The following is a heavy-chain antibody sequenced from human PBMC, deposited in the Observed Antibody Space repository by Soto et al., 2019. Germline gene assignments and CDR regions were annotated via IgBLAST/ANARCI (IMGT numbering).Heavy chain of an antibody. CDR3: ARQIVATETFDY. V-gene: IGHV4-59*08. J-gene: IGHJ4*02. CDR2: IYYAGST. CDR1: GGSMISYY. Sequence: SETLSLTCTVPGGSMISYYWSWIRQPPGRGLEWIGFIYYAGSTKYNPSLNSRVTISVDTSKNQFSLTVTSVTAADTAVYYCARQIVATETFDYWGQGTLVTVSS. D-gene: IGHD5-12*01.